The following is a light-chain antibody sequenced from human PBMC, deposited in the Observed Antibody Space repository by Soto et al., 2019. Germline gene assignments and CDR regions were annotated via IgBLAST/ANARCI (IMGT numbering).Light chain of an antibody. J-gene: IGKJ4*02. CDR3: QQYNSYST. V-gene: IGKV1-5*01. Sequence: DIPVTKSPSTLSESLGASDPTTCRASQSISTRLAWYQQKPGKAPKLLIYDASTLESGVPSRFSGSASGTEFTLTISSLQPDDFATYYCQQYNSYSTFGGGTKVDI. CDR1: QSISTR. CDR2: DAS.